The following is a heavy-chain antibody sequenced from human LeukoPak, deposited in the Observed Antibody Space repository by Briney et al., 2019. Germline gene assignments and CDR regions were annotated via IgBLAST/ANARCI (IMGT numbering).Heavy chain of an antibody. Sequence: SETLSLTCTVSGGSISRYYWSWIRQPPGKGLEWIGYIYYSGSTNYNPSLKSRVTISVDTSKNQFSLKLSSVTAADTAVYYCASTSPYYFDYWGQGTLVTVSS. CDR2: IYYSGST. V-gene: IGHV4-59*01. J-gene: IGHJ4*02. CDR3: ASTSPYYFDY. CDR1: GGSISRYY. D-gene: IGHD2-2*01.